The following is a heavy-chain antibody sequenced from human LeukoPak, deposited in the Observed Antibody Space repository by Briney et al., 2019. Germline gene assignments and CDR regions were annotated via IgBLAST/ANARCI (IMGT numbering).Heavy chain of an antibody. J-gene: IGHJ4*02. Sequence: GGSLRLSCAVSGFTFSKYAMNWVRQGPGKGLEWVSGIGASGGTTYYADSVQGRFTISRDNSKNTLYLQLNRLRAEDTGVYFCAKDLEAVAGTIVNDYGGQGTLVTVSS. CDR3: AKDLEAVAGTIVNDY. D-gene: IGHD6-19*01. CDR2: IGASGGTT. V-gene: IGHV3-23*01. CDR1: GFTFSKYA.